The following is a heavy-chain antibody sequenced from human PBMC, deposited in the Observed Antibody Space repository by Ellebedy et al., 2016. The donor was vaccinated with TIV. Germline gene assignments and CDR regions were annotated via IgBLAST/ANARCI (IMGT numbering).Heavy chain of an antibody. CDR3: ARGKFAAASIDY. Sequence: MPSETLSLTCTVSGGSINRGSYYWNWIRPYPGKGLEWIGYTYYSGSTYYNPSLKSRVNVSVDTSKNQFSLKLSSVTAADTAGYYCARGKFAAASIDYWGQGTLVTVSS. J-gene: IGHJ4*02. CDR2: TYYSGST. D-gene: IGHD6-13*01. V-gene: IGHV4-31*03. CDR1: GGSINRGSYY.